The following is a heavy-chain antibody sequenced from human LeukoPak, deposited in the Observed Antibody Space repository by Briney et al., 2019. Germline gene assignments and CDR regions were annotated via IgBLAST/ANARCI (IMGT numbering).Heavy chain of an antibody. D-gene: IGHD3-16*01. J-gene: IGHJ3*01. CDR2: ISGHNGXT. Sequence: ASVKVSCKASGYTFSNXXXXXXXXXPXQGLEWMGWISGHNGXTXYAXKFLGXXXXXXXXSTSTASLELRSLRSDDTAIYYCARDWGIHFWGQGTMVTVSS. CDR1: GYTFSNXX. CDR3: ARDWGIHF. V-gene: IGHV1-18*01.